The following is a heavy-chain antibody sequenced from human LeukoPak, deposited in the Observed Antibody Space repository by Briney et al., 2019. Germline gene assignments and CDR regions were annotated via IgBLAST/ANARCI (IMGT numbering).Heavy chain of an antibody. CDR1: GGSISSSNW. Sequence: SGTLSLTCAVSGGSISSSNWWSWVRQPPGKGLEWIGEIYHSGSTNYNPSLKSRVTISVDKSKNQFSLKLSSVTAADTAVYYCARGPYSGAAAGTTQGVGYWGQGTLVTVSS. CDR3: ARGPYSGAAAGTTQGVGY. CDR2: IYHSGST. V-gene: IGHV4-4*02. J-gene: IGHJ4*02. D-gene: IGHD6-13*01.